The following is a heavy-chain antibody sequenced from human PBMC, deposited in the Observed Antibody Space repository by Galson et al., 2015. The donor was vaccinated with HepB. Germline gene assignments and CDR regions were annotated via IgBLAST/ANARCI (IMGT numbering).Heavy chain of an antibody. Sequence: SLRLSCAASGFIFSSYAMSWVRQAPGKGLEWVSGIGTGGSTTYYADSVKGRFTISRDNSKNTLYLQMNSLRAEDTAVYYCFMTTVPTFDWGQGTLVTVSS. J-gene: IGHJ4*02. V-gene: IGHV3-23*01. D-gene: IGHD4-17*01. CDR1: GFIFSSYA. CDR2: IGTGGSTT. CDR3: FMTTVPTFD.